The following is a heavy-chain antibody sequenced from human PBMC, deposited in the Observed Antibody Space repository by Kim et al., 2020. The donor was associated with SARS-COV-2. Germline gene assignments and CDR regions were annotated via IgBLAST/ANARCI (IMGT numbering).Heavy chain of an antibody. V-gene: IGHV3-23*01. CDR3: AKGLGGGYTFGSMDV. D-gene: IGHD5-18*01. Sequence: GGSLRLSCAASGFTFSGYVMSWVRQAPGKGLEWVSGISGGAGRTYYADSVKGRFTISRDNSKNTLYLQMNSLRADDTAVYSCAKGLGGGYTFGSMDVWGQGTTVTVSS. CDR2: ISGGAGRT. J-gene: IGHJ6*02. CDR1: GFTFSGYV.